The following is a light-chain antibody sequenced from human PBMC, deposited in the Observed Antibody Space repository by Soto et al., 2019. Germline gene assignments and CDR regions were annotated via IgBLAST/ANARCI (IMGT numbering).Light chain of an antibody. V-gene: IGKV1-8*01. CDR3: QQYDSYPQT. CDR1: QGVSSY. CDR2: AAS. Sequence: AIRMTQSPSSFSASTGDRVTITCRASQGVSSYLAWYQQKPGKAPKLLIYAASTLQNGVPSRFIGSRSGTDFTLTISCLQSEDFATYYCQQYDSYPQTFGQGTKAEIK. J-gene: IGKJ1*01.